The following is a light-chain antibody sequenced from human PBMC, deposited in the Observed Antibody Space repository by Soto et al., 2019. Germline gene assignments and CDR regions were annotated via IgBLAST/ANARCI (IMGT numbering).Light chain of an antibody. CDR1: QTITTW. J-gene: IGKJ1*01. Sequence: DIRVTQSPPTLSASVGDRVTITCRASQTITTWMAWYQQKPGKAPKLLVYDASTLQSGVATRFSGSGSGTEFILIISGLRPEDAATYYCQQYTNTNTPWMFGQGTKGEI. CDR3: QQYTNTNTPWM. V-gene: IGKV1-5*01. CDR2: DAS.